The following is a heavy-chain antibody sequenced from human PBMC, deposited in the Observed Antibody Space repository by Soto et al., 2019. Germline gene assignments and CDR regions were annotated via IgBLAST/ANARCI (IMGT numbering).Heavy chain of an antibody. V-gene: IGHV3-33*01. Sequence: QVQLVESGGGVVQPGKSLRLSCAASGFTFTRTATHWVRQAPGKGLEWVALIRYDGSYDYYADSVKGRFTISRDKSTDTVSLQMNSLRADDTAVYYCARDSHGDYDLAYWGQGTLVTVSS. J-gene: IGHJ4*02. CDR1: GFTFTRTA. CDR3: ARDSHGDYDLAY. D-gene: IGHD4-17*01. CDR2: IRYDGSYD.